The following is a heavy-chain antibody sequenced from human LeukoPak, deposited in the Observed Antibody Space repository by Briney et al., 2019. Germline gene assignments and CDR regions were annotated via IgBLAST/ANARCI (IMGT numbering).Heavy chain of an antibody. CDR3: ARVGLGIYIPSAFDI. CDR2: MNPNSGNT. CDR1: GYTFTSYG. Sequence: ASVKVSCMASGYTFTSYGISWVRQATGQGLEWMGWMNPNSGNTGYAQKFQGRVTMTRNTSISTAYMELSSLRSEDTAVYYCARVGLGIYIPSAFDIWGQGTMVTVSS. V-gene: IGHV1-8*02. J-gene: IGHJ3*02. D-gene: IGHD6-19*01.